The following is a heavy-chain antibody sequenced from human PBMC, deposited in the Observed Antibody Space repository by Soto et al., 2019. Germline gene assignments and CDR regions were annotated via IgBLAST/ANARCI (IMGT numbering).Heavy chain of an antibody. CDR3: AREDKPGGYTPPGTSGFDS. V-gene: IGHV1-69*12. J-gene: IGHJ4*02. Sequence: QVHLVQAGAEVKKPGSSVKVSCKASGGTFSTYAISWVRQAPGQGLEWMGGIIPIYGTANYAQKFQGRLTRTADEXXSXVXXELSSLSSDDTAVYYCAREDKPGGYTPPGTSGFDSWGQGTLVTVSS. D-gene: IGHD5-12*01. CDR2: IIPIYGTA. CDR1: GGTFSTYA.